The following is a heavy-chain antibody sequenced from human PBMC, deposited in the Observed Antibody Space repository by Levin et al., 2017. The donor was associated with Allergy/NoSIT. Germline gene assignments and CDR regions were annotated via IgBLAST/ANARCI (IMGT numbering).Heavy chain of an antibody. V-gene: IGHV3-30*04. Sequence: GGSLRLSCAASGFTFNSHAMHRVRQAPGKGLEWLALISFDGSHTNSADSVKGRFTISRDDSKNTLYLQMNNLRIDDTAVYFCARDLSGSWTVDYWGRGTLVTVSA. CDR3: ARDLSGSWTVDY. CDR2: ISFDGSHT. J-gene: IGHJ4*02. CDR1: GFTFNSHA. D-gene: IGHD6-13*01.